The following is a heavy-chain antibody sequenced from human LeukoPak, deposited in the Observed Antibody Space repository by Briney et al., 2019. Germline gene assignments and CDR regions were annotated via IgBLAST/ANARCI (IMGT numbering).Heavy chain of an antibody. V-gene: IGHV3-9*01. J-gene: IGHJ4*02. CDR2: ISWNSASI. D-gene: IGHD1-26*01. Sequence: GRSLRHSCVGSGFTFDDYAMHWVRQAPGKGLGWVSGISWNSASIDYADSVKGRFTISRDDAKNSLYLQMNSLRPEDTAFYYCAKATYSGNYYPLDYWGQGTLVTVSS. CDR3: AKATYSGNYYPLDY. CDR1: GFTFDDYA.